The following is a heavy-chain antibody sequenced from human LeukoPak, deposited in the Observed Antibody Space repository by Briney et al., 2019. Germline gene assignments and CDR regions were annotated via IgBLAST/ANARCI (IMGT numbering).Heavy chain of an antibody. CDR2: ISGSGGST. V-gene: IGHV3-23*01. D-gene: IGHD4-17*01. CDR3: ARGPSTVTTYYMDV. Sequence: GGSLRLSCAASGFTFSSYSMSWVRQAPGKGLEWASAISGSGGSTYYADSVKGRFTISRDNSKNTLYLQMNSLRAEDTAVYYCARGPSTVTTYYMDVWGKGTTVTVSS. CDR1: GFTFSSYS. J-gene: IGHJ6*03.